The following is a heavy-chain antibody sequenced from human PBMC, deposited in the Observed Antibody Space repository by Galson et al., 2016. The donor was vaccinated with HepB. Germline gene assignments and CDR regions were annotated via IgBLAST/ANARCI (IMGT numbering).Heavy chain of an antibody. CDR1: GGSISSSSYY. V-gene: IGHV4-39*01. CDR2: IFYSGSS. J-gene: IGHJ4*02. CDR3: ARQMNVWLTKMFDY. D-gene: IGHD4-11*01. Sequence: SETLSLTCTVSGGSISSSSYYWGWIRQPPGKRLEWIGTIFYSGSSYYNPSLKSRVTMSVDTSKNQFSLKLSSVTAADTAVYYCARQMNVWLTKMFDYWGQGTLVTVSS.